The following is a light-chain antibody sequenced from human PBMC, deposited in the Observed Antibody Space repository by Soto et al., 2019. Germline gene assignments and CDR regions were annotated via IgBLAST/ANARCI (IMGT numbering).Light chain of an antibody. Sequence: EIVLTQSPGTLSLSPGERATLSCRASQSVSSSYLAWYQRKPGQAPRLLIHGASTRAAGISDRFSGSGSGTDFTLTISRLEPEDFAVYYCQQYGSSFITFGQGTRLEIK. V-gene: IGKV3-20*01. CDR2: GAS. CDR1: QSVSSSY. CDR3: QQYGSSFIT. J-gene: IGKJ5*01.